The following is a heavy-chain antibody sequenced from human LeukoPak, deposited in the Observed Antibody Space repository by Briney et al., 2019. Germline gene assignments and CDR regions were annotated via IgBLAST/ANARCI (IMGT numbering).Heavy chain of an antibody. CDR1: GFTFSNHP. V-gene: IGHV3-23*01. CDR2: VSSSGGST. Sequence: GGSLRLSCAASGFTFSNHPMTWVRQAPGQGLEWVSTVSSSGGSTYYADSVKVRFTISRDNSKNTLFLQMNSLRSEDTAVYYCATNAMELHYWGQGTLVTVSS. J-gene: IGHJ4*02. CDR3: ATNAMELHY. D-gene: IGHD1-7*01.